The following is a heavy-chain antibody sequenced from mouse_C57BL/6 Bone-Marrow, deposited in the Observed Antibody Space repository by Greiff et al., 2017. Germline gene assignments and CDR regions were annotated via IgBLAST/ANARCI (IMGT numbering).Heavy chain of an antibody. CDR2: ISSGGDYI. CDR1: GFTFSSYA. D-gene: IGHD1-1*01. Sequence: EVKLEESGEGLVKPGGSLKLSCAASGFTFSSYAMSWVRQTPEKRLEWVAYISSGGDYIYYADTVKGRFPISRDNARNTLYLQMSSLKSEDTAMYYCTRDYYGKNYAMDYWGQGTSVTVSS. V-gene: IGHV5-9-1*02. J-gene: IGHJ4*01. CDR3: TRDYYGKNYAMDY.